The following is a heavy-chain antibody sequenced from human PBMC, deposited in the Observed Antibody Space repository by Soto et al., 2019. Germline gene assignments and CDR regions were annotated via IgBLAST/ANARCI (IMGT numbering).Heavy chain of an antibody. CDR1: GFTFSSYA. D-gene: IGHD6-19*01. Sequence: QVQLVESGGGVVQPGRSLRLSCAASGFTFSSYAMHWVGQAPGKRLEWVAVISYDGSNKYYADSVKGRFTISRDNSKNTLYLQMNSLRAEDTAVSYCARDRIRTAVAGIFDYWGQGTLVTVSS. CDR2: ISYDGSNK. CDR3: ARDRIRTAVAGIFDY. J-gene: IGHJ4*02. V-gene: IGHV3-30-3*01.